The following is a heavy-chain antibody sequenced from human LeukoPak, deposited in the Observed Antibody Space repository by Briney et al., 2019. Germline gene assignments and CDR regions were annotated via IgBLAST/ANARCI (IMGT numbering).Heavy chain of an antibody. Sequence: GGSLRLSCAASGFTVSSNYMSWVRQAPGKGLEWVSIIYSGGSTFYADSVKGRFTISRDNSKNTLYLQTNSLRAGDTAVYYCARGGSYLSALDIWGQGTMVTVSS. CDR1: GFTVSSNY. CDR3: ARGGSYLSALDI. V-gene: IGHV3-53*01. CDR2: IYSGGST. D-gene: IGHD1-26*01. J-gene: IGHJ3*02.